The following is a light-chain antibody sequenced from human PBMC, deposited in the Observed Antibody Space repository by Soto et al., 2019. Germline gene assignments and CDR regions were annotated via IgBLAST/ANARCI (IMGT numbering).Light chain of an antibody. CDR1: QSISINS. Sequence: EIVLTQSPGTLSLSPGERATLSCRASQSISINSLAWYQQKPGQAPRLLIHGTSSRATGIADTFSGTGSVTHFTLPISSVEPEDVAVNYCQQCDPSSVTFGGGTKVEIK. CDR2: GTS. CDR3: QQCDPSSVT. V-gene: IGKV3-20*01. J-gene: IGKJ4*01.